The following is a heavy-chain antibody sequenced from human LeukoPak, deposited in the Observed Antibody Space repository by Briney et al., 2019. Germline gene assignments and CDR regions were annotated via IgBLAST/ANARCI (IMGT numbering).Heavy chain of an antibody. CDR2: MNPNSGNT. CDR3: ARGTTGTTCVFDY. Sequence: ASVKVSCKPSGYTFTSYDINWVRQATGQGLEWMGWMNPNSGNTGYAQTYQRTLTMTRNTSISTDYTELSSLRSEDTAVYYCARGTTGTTCVFDYWGQGTLVTVSS. V-gene: IGHV1-8*01. D-gene: IGHD1-1*01. J-gene: IGHJ4*02. CDR1: GYTFTSYD.